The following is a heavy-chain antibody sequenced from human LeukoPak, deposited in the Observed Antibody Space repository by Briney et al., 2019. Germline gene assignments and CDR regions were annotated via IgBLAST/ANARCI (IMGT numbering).Heavy chain of an antibody. Sequence: PGGSLRLSCAASGFTFSSYAMSWVRQAPGKGLEWVSAISGSGGSTYYADSVKGRFTISRGNSKNTLYLQMNSLRAEDTAVYYCAKDRAWIQLWYDYWGQGTLVTVSS. D-gene: IGHD5-18*01. CDR3: AKDRAWIQLWYDY. V-gene: IGHV3-23*01. CDR2: ISGSGGST. J-gene: IGHJ4*02. CDR1: GFTFSSYA.